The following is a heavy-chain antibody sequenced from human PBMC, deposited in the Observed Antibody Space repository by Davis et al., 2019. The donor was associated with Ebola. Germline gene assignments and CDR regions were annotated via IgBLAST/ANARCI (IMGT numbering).Heavy chain of an antibody. D-gene: IGHD6-13*01. CDR1: GGSISSYY. CDR2: IYYSGST. V-gene: IGHV4-59*12. CDR3: ARVPRDSSCWYYYYYYGMDV. J-gene: IGHJ6*02. Sequence: MPSETLSLTCTVSGGSISSYYWSWIRQPPGKGLEWIGYIYYSGSTNYNPSLKSRVTISVDKSKNQFSLKLSSVTAADTAVYYCARVPRDSSCWYYYYYYGMDVWGQGTTVTVSS.